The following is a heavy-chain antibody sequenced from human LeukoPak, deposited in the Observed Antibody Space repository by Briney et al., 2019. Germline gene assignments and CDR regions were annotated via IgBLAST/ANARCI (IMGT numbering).Heavy chain of an antibody. CDR2: IYSRGT. CDR1: GGSITSDY. D-gene: IGHD3-10*01. Sequence: SETLSLTCAVSGGSITSDYWSWLRQSPGKGLEWLGYIYSRGTNYNPSLKSRVTISVDTSKNQFSLKLSSVTAADTAVYYCARRGYGSGSFNRYYFDYWGQGTLVTVSS. V-gene: IGHV4-4*09. J-gene: IGHJ4*02. CDR3: ARRGYGSGSFNRYYFDY.